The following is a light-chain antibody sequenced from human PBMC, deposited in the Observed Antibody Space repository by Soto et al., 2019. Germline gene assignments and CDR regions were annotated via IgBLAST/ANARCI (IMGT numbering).Light chain of an antibody. CDR2: DAS. J-gene: IGKJ5*01. CDR3: QQRSNWPPVIT. V-gene: IGKV3-11*01. CDR1: QTISSW. Sequence: TQSPSTLSGSVGDGVTITCRAIQTISSWLAWYQQKPGQPPRLLIYDASSRPPGIPDRFSGSGSGTDFTLTISRLEPEDFAVYYCQQRSNWPPVITFGQGTRLEIK.